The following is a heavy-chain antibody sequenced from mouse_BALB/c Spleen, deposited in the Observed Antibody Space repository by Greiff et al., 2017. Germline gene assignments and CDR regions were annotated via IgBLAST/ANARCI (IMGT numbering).Heavy chain of an antibody. D-gene: IGHD2-1*01. CDR1: GFTFSSYA. CDR3: ASSYGNYFDY. V-gene: IGHV5-9-3*01. CDR2: ISSGGSYT. J-gene: IGHJ2*01. Sequence: EVKLMESGGGLVKPGGSLKLSCAASGFTFSSYAMSWVRQTPEKRLEWVATISSGGSYTYYPDSVKGRFTISRDNAKNTLYLQMSSLRSEDTAMYYCASSYGNYFDYWGQGTTLTVSS.